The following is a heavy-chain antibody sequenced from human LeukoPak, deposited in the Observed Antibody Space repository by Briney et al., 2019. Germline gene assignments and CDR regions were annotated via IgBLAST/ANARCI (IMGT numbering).Heavy chain of an antibody. D-gene: IGHD3-10*01. Sequence: PGRSLRLSCPASGFTFSDYYMSWIRQAPREWLEWVSFISSTGRTIKYADSLEGRFTISRDNARTSLYLQMNSLRAEDTAVYYCARGVVRGDPSYYYYMDVWGKGTTVTVSS. CDR3: ARGVVRGDPSYYYYMDV. J-gene: IGHJ6*03. CDR1: GFTFSDYY. CDR2: ISSTGRTI. V-gene: IGHV3-11*04.